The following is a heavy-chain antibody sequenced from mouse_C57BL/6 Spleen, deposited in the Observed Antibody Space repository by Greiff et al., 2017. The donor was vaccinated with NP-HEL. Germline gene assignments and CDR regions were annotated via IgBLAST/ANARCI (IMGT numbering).Heavy chain of an antibody. CDR3: ASPIYYGNYVDY. D-gene: IGHD2-1*01. CDR1: GYTFTSYW. Sequence: QVQLQQPGAELVKPGASVKLSCKASGYTFTSYWMHWVKQRPGQGLEWIGMIHPNSGSTNYNEKFKSKATLTVDKSSSTAYMQLSSLTSEDSAVYYCASPIYYGNYVDYWGQGTTLTVSS. CDR2: IHPNSGST. V-gene: IGHV1-64*01. J-gene: IGHJ2*01.